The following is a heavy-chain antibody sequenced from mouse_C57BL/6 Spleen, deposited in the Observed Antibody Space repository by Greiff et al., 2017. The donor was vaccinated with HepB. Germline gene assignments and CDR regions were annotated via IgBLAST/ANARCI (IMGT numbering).Heavy chain of an antibody. J-gene: IGHJ4*01. Sequence: DVHLVESGGGLVKPGGSLKLSCAASGFTFSSYAMSWVRQTPEKRLEWVATISDGGSYTYYPDNVKGRFTISRDNAKNNLYLQMSHLKSEDTAMYYCARDRPTIVTTPYYYAMDYWGQGTSVTVSS. V-gene: IGHV5-4*01. CDR2: ISDGGSYT. CDR3: ARDRPTIVTTPYYYAMDY. CDR1: GFTFSSYA. D-gene: IGHD2-5*01.